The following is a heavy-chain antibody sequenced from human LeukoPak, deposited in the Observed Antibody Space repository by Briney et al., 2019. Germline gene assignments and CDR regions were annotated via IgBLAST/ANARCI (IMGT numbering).Heavy chain of an antibody. Sequence: ASVKVSCKASGYTFTSYAMHWVRQAPGQRLEWMGWINAGNGNTKYSQKFQGRVTITRDTSASTAYMELSSLRSEDTAVYYCAREQSSSGWYEFDYWGQGTLVTVSS. V-gene: IGHV1-3*01. J-gene: IGHJ4*02. D-gene: IGHD6-19*01. CDR1: GYTFTSYA. CDR2: INAGNGNT. CDR3: AREQSSSGWYEFDY.